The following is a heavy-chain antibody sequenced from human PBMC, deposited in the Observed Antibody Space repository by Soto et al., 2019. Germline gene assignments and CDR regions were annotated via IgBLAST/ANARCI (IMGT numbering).Heavy chain of an antibody. CDR2: ISSDGSNK. CDR1: GFTFSNYG. Sequence: GGSLRLSCAASGFTFSNYGMHWVRQAPGKGLEWVAIISSDGSNKYYADSVKGRFTISRDNSMHTLYLQMYSLRADDTAVYYCAKDLFVIDLDDIVVVPAANWFDPWGQGTLVTVSS. J-gene: IGHJ5*02. V-gene: IGHV3-30*18. CDR3: AKDLFVIDLDDIVVVPAANWFDP. D-gene: IGHD2-2*01.